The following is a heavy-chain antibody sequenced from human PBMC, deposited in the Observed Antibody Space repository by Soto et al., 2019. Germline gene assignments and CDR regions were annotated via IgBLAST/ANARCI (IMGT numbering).Heavy chain of an antibody. CDR1: GCSITRGGYY. CDR3: ARDPAP. CDR2: IYNSGTT. V-gene: IGHV4-31*03. J-gene: IGHJ5*02. Sequence: QVQLQESGPGLVKPSETLSLTCTVSGCSITRGGYYWSWIRQHPGKGLEGIGYIYNSGTTYDNPSLKSRVTISVDTSKNQSSLKLTSVTAADTAVYYCARDPAPWGQGTLVTVSS.